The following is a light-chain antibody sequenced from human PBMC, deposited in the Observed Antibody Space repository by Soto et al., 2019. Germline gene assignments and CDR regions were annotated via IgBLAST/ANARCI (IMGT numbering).Light chain of an antibody. CDR2: AAS. Sequence: AIRMTQSPSSFSASTGDRVTITCRASQGISSYLAWYQQKPGKAPKLLIYAASTSQSGVPSRFSGSGSGTDFTLTISSLQPEDFATYYCQQTDNIPITFGQGTRLEIK. V-gene: IGKV1-8*01. CDR1: QGISSY. CDR3: QQTDNIPIT. J-gene: IGKJ5*01.